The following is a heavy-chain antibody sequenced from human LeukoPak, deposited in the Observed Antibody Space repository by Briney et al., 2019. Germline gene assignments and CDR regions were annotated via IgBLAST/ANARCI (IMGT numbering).Heavy chain of an antibody. CDR2: INHSGST. CDR1: GGSFSGYY. J-gene: IGHJ4*02. CDR3: ARAQYFYEYQLLAPNRIFDY. V-gene: IGHV4-34*01. D-gene: IGHD2-2*01. Sequence: SETLSLTCAVYGGSFSGYYWSWIRQPPGKGLEWIGEINHSGSTNYNPSLKSRVTISVDTSKNQFSLKLSSVTAADAAVYYCARAQYFYEYQLLAPNRIFDYWGQGTLVTVSS.